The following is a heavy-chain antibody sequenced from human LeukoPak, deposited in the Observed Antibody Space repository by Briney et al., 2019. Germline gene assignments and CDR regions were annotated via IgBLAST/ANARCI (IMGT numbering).Heavy chain of an antibody. Sequence: ASVKVSCKASGYTFTGYYMHWVRQAPGQRLEWMGWINPNSGGTNYAQKFQGRVTMTRDTSISTAYMELSRLRSDDTAVYYCARGPGRLWAAARYWFDPWGQGTLATVSS. D-gene: IGHD2-2*01. CDR2: INPNSGGT. J-gene: IGHJ5*02. CDR3: ARGPGRLWAAARYWFDP. CDR1: GYTFTGYY. V-gene: IGHV1-2*02.